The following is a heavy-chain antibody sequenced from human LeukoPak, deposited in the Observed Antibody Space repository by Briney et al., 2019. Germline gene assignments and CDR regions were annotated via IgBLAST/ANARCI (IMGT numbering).Heavy chain of an antibody. D-gene: IGHD3-16*01. CDR3: AKGVGASTKYYYYMDV. CDR2: ISSSDSTI. Sequence: GGSLRLSCAASGFTFSDYYMSWIRQAPGKGLEWLSYISSSDSTIYYADSVKGRFTISRDNAKNSLYLQMNSLRAEDTAVYYCAKGVGASTKYYYYMDVWGKGTTVTVSS. V-gene: IGHV3-11*01. CDR1: GFTFSDYY. J-gene: IGHJ6*03.